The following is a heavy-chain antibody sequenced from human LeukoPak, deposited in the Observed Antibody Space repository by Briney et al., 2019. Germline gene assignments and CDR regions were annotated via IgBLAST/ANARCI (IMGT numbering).Heavy chain of an antibody. D-gene: IGHD1-26*01. Sequence: PGGSLRLSCAASGFAFKNYAMTWVRQAPGKGLEWVSNINDNGGQRHYADSVKGRFSIPRDNSKNTVFLQMDSLRAEDTAVYYCAKTQWKVGATDYFDYWGQGILVTVSS. J-gene: IGHJ4*02. CDR2: INDNGGQR. V-gene: IGHV3-23*01. CDR3: AKTQWKVGATDYFDY. CDR1: GFAFKNYA.